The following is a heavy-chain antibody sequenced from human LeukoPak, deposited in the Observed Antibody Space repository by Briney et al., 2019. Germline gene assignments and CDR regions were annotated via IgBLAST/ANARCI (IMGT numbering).Heavy chain of an antibody. CDR3: ARLYYDFWSGYYPRTNWFDP. CDR2: MNPNSGNT. D-gene: IGHD3-3*01. V-gene: IGHV1-8*01. CDR1: GYTFTSYD. Sequence: ASVKVSSKAPGYTFTSYDINWVRQATGQGLEWMGWMNPNSGNTGDAQKFQGRVTMTRNTSISTAYMELSSLRSEDTAVYYCARLYYDFWSGYYPRTNWFDPWGQGTLVTVSS. J-gene: IGHJ5*02.